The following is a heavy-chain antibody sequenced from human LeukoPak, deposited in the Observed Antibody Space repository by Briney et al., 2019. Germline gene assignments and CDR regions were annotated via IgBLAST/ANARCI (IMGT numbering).Heavy chain of an antibody. V-gene: IGHV3-23*01. J-gene: IGHJ4*02. D-gene: IGHD3-3*01. Sequence: GGSLRLSCAASGFSFDIYVLSWVRQAPGKGLEWVSAITGSGDTTYHAESLKGRFSISRDNSKNTLYLHMNSLRGDDTAVYYCVRGQAMADFWGQGTLVTVSS. CDR3: VRGQAMADF. CDR2: ITGSGDTT. CDR1: GFSFDIYV.